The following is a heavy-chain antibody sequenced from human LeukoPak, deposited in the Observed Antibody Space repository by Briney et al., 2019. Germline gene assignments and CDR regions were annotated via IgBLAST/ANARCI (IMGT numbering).Heavy chain of an antibody. J-gene: IGHJ6*04. CDR1: GFTFSSYA. CDR2: ISGSGGNT. D-gene: IGHD3-3*01. Sequence: PGGSLRLSCAASGFTFSSYAMSWVRQAPGKGLEWVSAISGSGGNTYYADSVKGRFTISRDNSKNTLYLQMNSLRAEDTAVYYCAKKILDFWSGMDVWGKGTTVTVSS. CDR3: AKKILDFWSGMDV. V-gene: IGHV3-23*01.